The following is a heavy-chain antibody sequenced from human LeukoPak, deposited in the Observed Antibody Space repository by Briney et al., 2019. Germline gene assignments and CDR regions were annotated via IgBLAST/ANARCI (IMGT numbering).Heavy chain of an antibody. V-gene: IGHV4-31*03. CDR2: IYYSGST. D-gene: IGHD7-27*01. Sequence: SETLSLTCTVSGGPISSGGYYWSWIRQHPGKGLEWIGYIYYSGSTYYNPSLKSRVTISVDTSKNQFSLKLSSVTAADTAVYYCARGVNWAYYFDYWGQGTLVTVSS. CDR3: ARGVNWAYYFDY. J-gene: IGHJ4*02. CDR1: GGPISSGGYY.